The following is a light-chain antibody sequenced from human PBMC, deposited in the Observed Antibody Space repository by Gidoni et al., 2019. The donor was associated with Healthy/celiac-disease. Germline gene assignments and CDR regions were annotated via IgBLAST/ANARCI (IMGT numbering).Light chain of an antibody. J-gene: IGKJ2*01. CDR3: QQRSNWPPYT. CDR2: DAS. V-gene: IGKV3-11*01. Sequence: EIVLTQSPATLSLSPGERATLSCRASQSVSSYLAWYHQKPGQAHRLLIYDASNRATGIPARFSGSGSGTDFTLTISSLEPEDFAVYYCQQRSNWPPYTFGQGTKLEIK. CDR1: QSVSSY.